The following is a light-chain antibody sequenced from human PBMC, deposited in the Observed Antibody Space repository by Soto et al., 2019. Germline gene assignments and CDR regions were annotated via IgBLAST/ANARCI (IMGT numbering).Light chain of an antibody. CDR3: QQYGSSPPYT. J-gene: IGKJ2*01. Sequence: EVVLTQSPGTLSLSPGERATLSCRASQTVGNNYLAWYQQKPGQAPRLLIFGSSDRATGIPDRFSGSGSGTDFTLTITRLEPEDFAVYYCQQYGSSPPYTFGQGTKLAIK. V-gene: IGKV3-20*01. CDR2: GSS. CDR1: QTVGNNY.